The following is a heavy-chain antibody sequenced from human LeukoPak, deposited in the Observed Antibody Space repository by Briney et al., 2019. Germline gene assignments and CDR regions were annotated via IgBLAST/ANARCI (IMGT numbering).Heavy chain of an antibody. CDR2: ISWNSVTI. Sequence: GRSLRLSCAASGFMFGDYAMHWVRQAPGKGLEWVSGISWNSVTIDYANSVKGRFTVYRDNAKNSLYLQMNSLRAEDTALYYCAPGYSYFHLDLWGQGTLVTVSS. CDR3: APGYSYFHLDL. V-gene: IGHV3-9*01. D-gene: IGHD5-18*01. CDR1: GFMFGDYA. J-gene: IGHJ5*02.